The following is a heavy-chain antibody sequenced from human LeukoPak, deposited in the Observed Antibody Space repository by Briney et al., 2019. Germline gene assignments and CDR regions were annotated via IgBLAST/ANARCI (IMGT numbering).Heavy chain of an antibody. Sequence: SETLSLTCTVSGGSISSYYWSWIRQPAGKGLEWIGRIYTSGSTNYNPPLKSRVTMSVDTSKNQFSLKLSSVTAADTAVYYCASSYDSSGYYYSIDYWGQGTLVTVS. D-gene: IGHD3-22*01. J-gene: IGHJ4*02. CDR1: GGSISSYY. CDR2: IYTSGST. V-gene: IGHV4-4*07. CDR3: ASSYDSSGYYYSIDY.